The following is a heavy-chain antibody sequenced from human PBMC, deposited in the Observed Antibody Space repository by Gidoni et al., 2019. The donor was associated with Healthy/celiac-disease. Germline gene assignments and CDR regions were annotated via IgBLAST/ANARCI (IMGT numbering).Heavy chain of an antibody. D-gene: IGHD3-9*01. J-gene: IGHJ4*02. V-gene: IGHV3-9*01. CDR1: GFTFDDYA. Sequence: EVQLVESGGGLVQPGRSLRLSCAASGFTFDDYAMHWVRQAPRNGLEWVSVISWNSGSIGYADSVKGRFTISRDNAKTSLYLQMNSLGAEDTALYYCAQRLTGAGSYWGQGTMVTVSS. CDR2: ISWNSGSI. CDR3: AQRLTGAGSY.